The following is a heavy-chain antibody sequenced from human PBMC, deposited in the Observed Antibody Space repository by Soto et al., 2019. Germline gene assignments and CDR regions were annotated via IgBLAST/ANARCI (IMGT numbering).Heavy chain of an antibody. CDR3: ARDHLTYSSSTERIPAHPYGMDV. V-gene: IGHV1-46*04. CDR2: INPSGGST. Sequence: QVQLVQSGAEVKKPGASVKVSCKASGYTFTSYYMHWVRQAPGQGLEWMGIINPSGGSTSYAQKLEGSVTMTRDTSTSTVYTELSSLRSEHTGVDYGARDHLTYSSSTERIPAHPYGMDVWGQGTTVTVSS. CDR1: GYTFTSYY. J-gene: IGHJ6*02. D-gene: IGHD6-13*01.